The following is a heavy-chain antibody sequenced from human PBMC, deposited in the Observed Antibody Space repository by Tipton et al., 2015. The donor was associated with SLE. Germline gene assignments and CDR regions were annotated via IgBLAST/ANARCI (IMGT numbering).Heavy chain of an antibody. CDR2: IYTSGST. V-gene: IGHV4-4*09. D-gene: IGHD3-22*01. J-gene: IGHJ4*02. CDR1: GGSISSYY. Sequence: TLSLTCTVSGGSISSYYWSWIRQPPGKGLEWIGYIYTSGSTNYNPSLKSRVTISLDTSKNQFSLKLSSVTAADTALYYCAKRRFDYSDTDGYLDYWGQGTLVTVSS. CDR3: AKRRFDYSDTDGYLDY.